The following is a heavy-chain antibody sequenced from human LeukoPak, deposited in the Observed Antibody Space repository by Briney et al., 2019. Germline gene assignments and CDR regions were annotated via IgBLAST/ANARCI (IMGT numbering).Heavy chain of an antibody. CDR2: IIPIFGTA. CDR3: ARFWAPTGTPMDNAFDI. V-gene: IGHV1-69*01. D-gene: IGHD2-15*01. Sequence: SVEVSCKASGGTFSSYAISWVRQAPGQGLEWMGGIIPIFGTANYAQKFQGRVTITADESTSTAYMELSSLRSEDTAVYYCARFWAPTGTPMDNAFDIWGQGTMVTVSS. CDR1: GGTFSSYA. J-gene: IGHJ3*02.